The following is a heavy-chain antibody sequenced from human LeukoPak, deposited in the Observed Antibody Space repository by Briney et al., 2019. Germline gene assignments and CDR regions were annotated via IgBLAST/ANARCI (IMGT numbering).Heavy chain of an antibody. Sequence: GGSLRLSCTASGFTFTNAWMSWVRQAPGKGLEWVGRIRSKADGGTTDYAAPVKGRFAISRDDSKNTLYLQMNSLKTEDTAVYYCCYAFDIWGQGTMVTVSS. CDR1: GFTFTNAW. J-gene: IGHJ3*02. V-gene: IGHV3-15*01. CDR3: CYAFDI. CDR2: IRSKADGGTT.